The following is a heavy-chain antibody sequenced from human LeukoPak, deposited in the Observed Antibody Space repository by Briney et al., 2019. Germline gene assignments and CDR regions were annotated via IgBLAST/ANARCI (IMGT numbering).Heavy chain of an antibody. CDR3: ASLISIEDGNNWFDP. Sequence: ASVKVSCKASGYKFTGYYLHWVRQAPGQGLEWVGWINPNSGDTKYAQKFQGRVTMTRDTSINTAYMELSRLTSNDTATFYCASLISIEDGNNWFDPWGQGTSVTVSS. CDR2: INPNSGDT. J-gene: IGHJ5*02. CDR1: GYKFTGYY. V-gene: IGHV1-2*02. D-gene: IGHD2-21*01.